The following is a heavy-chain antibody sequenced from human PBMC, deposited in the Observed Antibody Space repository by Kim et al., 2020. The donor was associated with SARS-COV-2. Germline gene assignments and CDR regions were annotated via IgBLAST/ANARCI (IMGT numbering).Heavy chain of an antibody. CDR1: AFTFNKFA. V-gene: IGHV3-23*01. CDR3: AKDEWSSSFFFHYFDS. J-gene: IGHJ4*02. D-gene: IGHD3-3*01. Sequence: GGSLRLSCAGSAFTFNKFAMAWVRQAPGKGLEWVADISASGAATYYADSVKGRFTISRDNSKNTLNLQMNSLRDEDSATYYCAKDEWSSSFFFHYFDSWGRESLVTVSS. CDR2: ISASGAAT.